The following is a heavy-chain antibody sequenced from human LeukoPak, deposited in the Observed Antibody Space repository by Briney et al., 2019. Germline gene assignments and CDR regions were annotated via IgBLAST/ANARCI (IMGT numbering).Heavy chain of an antibody. V-gene: IGHV4-59*11. CDR1: GGSISSHF. CDR3: ARDGYGGSSHFDY. CDR2: MYYSGIT. J-gene: IGHJ4*02. D-gene: IGHD1-26*01. Sequence: NASETLSLTCTVSGGSISSHFWSWLRQPPGKGLEWLGYMYYSGITSYNPSLKSRVTISVDTSKNQFSLKLSSVTAADTAVYYCARDGYGGSSHFDYGGQGTLVTVPS.